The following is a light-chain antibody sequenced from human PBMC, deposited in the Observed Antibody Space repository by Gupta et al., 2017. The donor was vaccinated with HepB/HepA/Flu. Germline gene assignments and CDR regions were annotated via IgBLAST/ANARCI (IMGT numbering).Light chain of an antibody. CDR2: DVI. CDR3: CSYAGRYTYV. CDR1: SSDVANYNY. Sequence: QSALTQPRSVSGSPGQSVTTSCTGTSSDVANYNYVSWYQQHPGKAPKLIIYDVIKRPPGVPDRFSGSKSGNTASLTISGLQAEDEADYYCCSYAGRYTYVFGNGTKVTVL. V-gene: IGLV2-11*01. J-gene: IGLJ1*01.